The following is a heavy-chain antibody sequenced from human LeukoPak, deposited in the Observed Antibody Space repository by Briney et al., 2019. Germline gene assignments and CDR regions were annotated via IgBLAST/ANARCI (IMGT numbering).Heavy chain of an antibody. J-gene: IGHJ3*02. Sequence: SETLSLTCTVSGGSISSNYWGWIRQPPGKGREWIGYISNSGSTNYNPSLASRVTVPQDRSKNQFSLKLSSVTAADTAVYYCARGGRYTSRHDALDIWGQGTMVTVSS. V-gene: IGHV4-59*01. CDR3: ARGGRYTSRHDALDI. D-gene: IGHD6-13*01. CDR2: ISNSGST. CDR1: GGSISSNY.